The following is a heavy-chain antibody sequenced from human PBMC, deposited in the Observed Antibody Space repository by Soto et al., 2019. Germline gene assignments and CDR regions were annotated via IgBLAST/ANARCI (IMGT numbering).Heavy chain of an antibody. Sequence: QLQLQESGSGLVRPSQTLSLTCTVSGASIGCGSYSWNWIRQPPGKGLEWIGYLHHSGDTYFNPSLRRRVSISVDRSNNQFSLKLISVTAADTAVYYCARFPLWVGELDYWGQGALVTVSS. D-gene: IGHD3-10*01. CDR2: LHHSGDT. CDR3: ARFPLWVGELDY. V-gene: IGHV4-30-2*01. CDR1: GASIGCGSYS. J-gene: IGHJ4*02.